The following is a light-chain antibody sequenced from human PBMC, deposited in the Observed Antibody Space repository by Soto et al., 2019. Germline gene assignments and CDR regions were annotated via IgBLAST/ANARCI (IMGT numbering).Light chain of an antibody. CDR3: QQYAKWPPQT. V-gene: IGKV3-15*01. CDR2: GAS. J-gene: IGKJ1*01. Sequence: EILMTQSPATLSVYPGDTASLSCRASQTVIKNLAWYQQKPGQAPRLLIYGASTRATGVPARFSGSGSGTGFTLTISSLQSEDSAVYYCQQYAKWPPQTFGQGTKVDIK. CDR1: QTVIKN.